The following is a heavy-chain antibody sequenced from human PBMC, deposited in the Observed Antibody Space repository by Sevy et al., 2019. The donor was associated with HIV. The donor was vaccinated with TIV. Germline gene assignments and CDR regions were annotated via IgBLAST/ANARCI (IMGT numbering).Heavy chain of an antibody. V-gene: IGHV3-11*04. D-gene: IGHD3-10*01. Sequence: GGSLRLSCAASGFIFSDYYMSWIRQAPGKGLEWISYISTSGTTSGTTIYYADSVKGRFTISRDNAKNSLYLQMNSLRAEDTAVYYCVRCYYYGSGSYYKEGRYFQHWGQGTLVTVS. CDR2: ISTSGTTSGTTI. CDR3: VRCYYYGSGSYYKEGRYFQH. J-gene: IGHJ1*01. CDR1: GFIFSDYY.